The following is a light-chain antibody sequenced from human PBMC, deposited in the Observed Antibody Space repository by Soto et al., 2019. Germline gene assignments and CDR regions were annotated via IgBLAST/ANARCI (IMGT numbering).Light chain of an antibody. CDR3: QHYNSNSPLT. Sequence: DIQMTQSPSTLSASVGDRVTITYRASQSVSTWLAWYQQKPGKAPKLLIYKASSLESGVPSRFSGSGSGTRFTLTISSLQPDDSATYYCQHYNSNSPLTFGGGTKVDI. J-gene: IGKJ4*01. V-gene: IGKV1-5*03. CDR1: QSVSTW. CDR2: KAS.